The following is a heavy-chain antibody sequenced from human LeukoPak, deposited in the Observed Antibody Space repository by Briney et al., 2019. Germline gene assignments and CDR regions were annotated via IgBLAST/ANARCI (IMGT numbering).Heavy chain of an antibody. Sequence: PSETLSLTCTVSGGSISSSSYYWGWIRQPPGKGLEWIGSIYYTGSTYYNPSLKSRVTISVDTSKNQFSLKLSSVTAADTAVYYCARSSGIGFGELVSSFDYWGQGTLVTVSS. V-gene: IGHV4-39*07. CDR2: IYYTGST. CDR1: GGSISSSSYY. D-gene: IGHD3-10*01. CDR3: ARSSGIGFGELVSSFDY. J-gene: IGHJ4*02.